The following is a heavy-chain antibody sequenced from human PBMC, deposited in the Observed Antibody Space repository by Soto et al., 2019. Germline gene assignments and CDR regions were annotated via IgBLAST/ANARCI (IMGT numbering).Heavy chain of an antibody. CDR1: GFTLTSAD. CDR2: IVGGSGST. V-gene: IGHV1-58*01. CDR3: AADWSNRPFDF. D-gene: IGHD3-3*01. J-gene: IGHJ4*02. Sequence: QMQLVQSGPEVKKPGTSVKVPCKASGFTLTSADVQWVRQTRGQRLEWIGWIVGGSGSTNYAQQFQGRLAITRDMSTSTVYMELSSLRSEDTAVYYCAADWSNRPFDFWGQGTLVTVSS.